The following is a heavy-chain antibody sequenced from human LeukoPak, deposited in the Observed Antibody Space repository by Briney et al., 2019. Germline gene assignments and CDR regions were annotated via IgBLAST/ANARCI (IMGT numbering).Heavy chain of an antibody. Sequence: SETLSPTCTVSGGSISSSSYYWGWIRQPPGKGLEWIGSIYYSGSTYYNPSLKSRVTISVDTSKNQFSLKLSSVTAADTAVYYCARKYSGSYLHHFDYWGQGTLLTVSS. CDR1: GGSISSSSYY. CDR3: ARKYSGSYLHHFDY. J-gene: IGHJ4*02. CDR2: IYYSGST. D-gene: IGHD1-26*01. V-gene: IGHV4-39*01.